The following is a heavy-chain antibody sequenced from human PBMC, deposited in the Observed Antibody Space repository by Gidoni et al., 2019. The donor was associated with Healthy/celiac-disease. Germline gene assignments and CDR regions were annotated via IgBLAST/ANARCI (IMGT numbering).Heavy chain of an antibody. V-gene: IGHV4-39*01. Sequence: QLQLQESGPGLVKPSETLSLTCTVSGGSISSSNYYWGWIRQPPGKGLEWIGSIYYSGSTYYNPSLKSRVTISVDTSKNQFSLKLSSVTAADTAVYYCARREAGTFWFDPWGQGTLVTVSS. CDR3: ARREAGTFWFDP. J-gene: IGHJ5*02. D-gene: IGHD1-1*01. CDR2: IYYSGST. CDR1: GGSISSSNYY.